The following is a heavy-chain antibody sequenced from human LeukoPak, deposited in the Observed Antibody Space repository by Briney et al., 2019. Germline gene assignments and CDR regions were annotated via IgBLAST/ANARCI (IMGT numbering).Heavy chain of an antibody. J-gene: IGHJ4*02. CDR2: VDGRGSST. Sequence: SGGSLRLSCAASGFTLSSYALSWVRQAPGKGLEWVSAVDGRGSSTYYADSVKGRLTISRDNSNNTLYLQMNSLRAEDTAEYYCAKDLSGSGSYYPLDYWGQGTLVTVFS. D-gene: IGHD3-10*01. V-gene: IGHV3-23*01. CDR1: GFTLSSYA. CDR3: AKDLSGSGSYYPLDY.